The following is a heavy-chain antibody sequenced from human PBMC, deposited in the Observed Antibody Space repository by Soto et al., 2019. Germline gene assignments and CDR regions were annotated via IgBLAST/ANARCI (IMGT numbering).Heavy chain of an antibody. CDR3: AKTPGGSYGYFDY. CDR1: GFTFSSYA. D-gene: IGHD1-26*01. CDR2: ISSSGGST. J-gene: IGHJ4*02. V-gene: IGHV3-23*01. Sequence: GGSLRLSCAASGFTFSSYAMSWVRQAPGKGLEWVSLISSSGGSTYYADSVKGRYTISRDNSRNTLYLQMDSLRAEDTAVYYCAKTPGGSYGYFDYWGQGALVTVSS.